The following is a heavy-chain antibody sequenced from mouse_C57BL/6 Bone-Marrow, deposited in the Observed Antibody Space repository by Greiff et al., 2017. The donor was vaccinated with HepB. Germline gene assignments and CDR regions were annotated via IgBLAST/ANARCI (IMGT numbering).Heavy chain of an antibody. Sequence: QVQLQQPGAELVMPGASVKLSCKASGYTFTSYWMHWVKQRPGQGLEWIGEIDPSDSYTNYNQKFKGKSTLTVDKSSSTAYMQLSSLTSEDSAVYYCARSGTTVVADYWGQGTTLTVSS. CDR2: IDPSDSYT. CDR3: ARSGTTVVADY. J-gene: IGHJ2*01. D-gene: IGHD1-1*01. CDR1: GYTFTSYW. V-gene: IGHV1-69*01.